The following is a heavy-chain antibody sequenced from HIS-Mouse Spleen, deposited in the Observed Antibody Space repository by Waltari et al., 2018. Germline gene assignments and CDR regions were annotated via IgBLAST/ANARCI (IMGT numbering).Heavy chain of an antibody. D-gene: IGHD6-13*01. CDR2: IYYSGST. CDR1: GGPTTSSSYY. J-gene: IGHJ2*01. CDR3: AREIPYSSSWYDWYFDL. V-gene: IGHV4-39*07. Sequence: QLQLQESGPGLVKPSETLSLTCTVSGGPTTSSSYYWGWIRQPPGKGLEWIGSIYYSGSTYYNPSLKSRVTISVDTSKNQFYLKLSSVTAADTAVYYCAREIPYSSSWYDWYFDLWGRGTLVTVSS.